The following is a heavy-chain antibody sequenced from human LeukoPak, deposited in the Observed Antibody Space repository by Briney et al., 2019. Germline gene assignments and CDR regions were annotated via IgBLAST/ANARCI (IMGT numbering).Heavy chain of an antibody. D-gene: IGHD3-22*01. V-gene: IGHV3-33*01. CDR3: ATGGGYYYSH. Sequence: PGGSLRLSCAASGFTFSSYGMHWVRQAPGKGLEWVAVAYVNGDRTYYADSVKGRFTISKDTSKNTLYLQMSSLGVEDTAVYYCATGGGYYYSHWGQGTLVTVSS. CDR2: AYVNGDRT. CDR1: GFTFSSYG. J-gene: IGHJ1*01.